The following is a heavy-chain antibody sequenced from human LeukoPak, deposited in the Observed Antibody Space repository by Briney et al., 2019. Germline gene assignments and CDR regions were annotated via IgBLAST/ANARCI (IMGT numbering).Heavy chain of an antibody. Sequence: SETLSLTCNVSGGSLSSYYCSWIRQPPGKGLEWIGYIYYSVSTYYNPPHKRGVTISADTSKNQFSLKLSSVTAADTAVYYCARVHQWLFLSWGQGTLVTVSS. CDR3: ARVHQWLFLS. D-gene: IGHD6-19*01. V-gene: IGHV4-59*01. J-gene: IGHJ5*02. CDR2: IYYSVST. CDR1: GGSLSSYY.